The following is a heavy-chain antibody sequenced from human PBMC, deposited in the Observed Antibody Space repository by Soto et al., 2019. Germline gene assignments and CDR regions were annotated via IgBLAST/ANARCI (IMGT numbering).Heavy chain of an antibody. CDR2: ISGSGGST. CDR1: GFTFSNYA. CDR3: AKDSPAGTYYYDLGV. V-gene: IGHV3-23*01. D-gene: IGHD6-13*01. Sequence: GGSLRLSCAASGFTFSNYAMSWVRQAPGKGLEWVAFISGSGGSTYYADSVKGRFTLSRDNSKNTLYVQMNSLRAEDTAVYYCAKDSPAGTYYYDLGVWGKGTTVTVSS. J-gene: IGHJ6*03.